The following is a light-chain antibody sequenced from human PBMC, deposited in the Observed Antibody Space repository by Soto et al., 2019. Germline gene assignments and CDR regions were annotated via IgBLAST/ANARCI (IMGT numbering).Light chain of an antibody. Sequence: QSALTQPASVSGSPGQSITISCTGTSSDVGGYDFVSWYQQHAGRAPKLLIYEVSRRPSGVSNRFSGSKSGNTASLTISGRQAEDAAHYYCSSYRGYYTRVFGTGTKVTVL. J-gene: IGLJ1*01. CDR3: SSYRGYYTRV. CDR2: EVS. CDR1: SSDVGGYDF. V-gene: IGLV2-14*01.